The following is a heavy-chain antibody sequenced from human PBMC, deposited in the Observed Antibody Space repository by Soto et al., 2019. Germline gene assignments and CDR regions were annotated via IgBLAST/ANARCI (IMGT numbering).Heavy chain of an antibody. CDR3: AKDRHGDYVNAGGMDF. V-gene: IGHV3-30*18. CDR1: GFTFSSYG. J-gene: IGHJ6*02. Sequence: GSLRLSCAASGFTFSSYGMHWVRQAPGKGLEWVAVISYDGSNKYYADSVKGRFTISRDNSKNTLYLQMNSLRAEDTAVYYCAKDRHGDYVNAGGMDFWGQGTTVTVSS. CDR2: ISYDGSNK. D-gene: IGHD4-17*01.